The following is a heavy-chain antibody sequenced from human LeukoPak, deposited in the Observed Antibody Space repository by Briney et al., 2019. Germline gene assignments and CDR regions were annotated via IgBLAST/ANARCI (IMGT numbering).Heavy chain of an antibody. V-gene: IGHV1-2*02. CDR3: ARERERDGYFDY. Sequence: ASVKVSCKASGYTFTGYYMHWVRQAPGQGLEWMGWINPNSGGTNYAQKFQGRVTMTRDTSISTAYMELSRLRSDDTAVYYCARERERDGYFDYWGQGTLVTVSS. CDR2: INPNSGGT. CDR1: GYTFTGYY. J-gene: IGHJ4*02. D-gene: IGHD1-26*01.